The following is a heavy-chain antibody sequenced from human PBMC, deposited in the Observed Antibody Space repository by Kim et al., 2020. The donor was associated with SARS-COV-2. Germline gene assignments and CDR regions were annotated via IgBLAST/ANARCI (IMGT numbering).Heavy chain of an antibody. V-gene: IGHV4-31*03. CDR1: GGSISSGGYY. CDR2: IYYSGST. Sequence: SETLSLTCTVSGGSISSGGYYWSWIRQHPGKGLEWIGYIYYSGSTCYNPSLKSRVTISVDTSKNQFSLKLSSVTAADTAVYYCARTPVVNPFFDYWGQGTLVTVSS. CDR3: ARTPVVNPFFDY. D-gene: IGHD2-15*01. J-gene: IGHJ4*02.